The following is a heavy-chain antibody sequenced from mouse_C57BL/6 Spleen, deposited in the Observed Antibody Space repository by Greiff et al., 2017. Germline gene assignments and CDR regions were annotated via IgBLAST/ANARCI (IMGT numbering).Heavy chain of an antibody. CDR3: TAHDGYYVYFDY. D-gene: IGHD2-3*01. Sequence: EVKLVESGGGLVQPGGSMKLSCVASGFTFSNYWMNWVRQSPEKGLEWVAQIRLKSDNYATHYAESVKGRFTISRDDSKSSVYLQMNNLRAEDTGIYYCTAHDGYYVYFDYWGQGTTLTVSS. J-gene: IGHJ2*01. CDR2: IRLKSDNYAT. V-gene: IGHV6-3*01. CDR1: GFTFSNYW.